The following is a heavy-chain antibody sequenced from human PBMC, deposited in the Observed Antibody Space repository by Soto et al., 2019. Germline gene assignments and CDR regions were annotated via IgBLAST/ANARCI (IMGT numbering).Heavy chain of an antibody. Sequence: EVQLLESGGGLVQPGGSLRLSCAASGFTFSNYAVTWVRQAPGKGLEWVSTISGSGGSTYYADSVKGRFTISRDNSKITLYLQMNSLRAEDTAVYYCTKDQSISWSEIDYWGQGTLVTGSS. CDR2: ISGSGGST. V-gene: IGHV3-23*01. CDR1: GFTFSNYA. J-gene: IGHJ4*02. D-gene: IGHD2-21*01. CDR3: TKDQSISWSEIDY.